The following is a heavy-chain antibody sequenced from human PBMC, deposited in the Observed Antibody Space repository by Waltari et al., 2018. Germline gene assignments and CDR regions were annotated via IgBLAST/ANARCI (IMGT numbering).Heavy chain of an antibody. CDR1: GFTFSSYA. Sequence: EVQLLESGGGLVQPGGSLRLSCAASGFTFSSYAMSLGRQAPGKGLEWVSAISGSGGSTYYADSVKGRFTISRDNSKNTLYLQMNSLRAEDTAVYYCAKDTADVLVVYANNAFDIWGQGTMVTVSS. CDR2: ISGSGGST. J-gene: IGHJ3*02. D-gene: IGHD2-8*02. V-gene: IGHV3-23*01. CDR3: AKDTADVLVVYANNAFDI.